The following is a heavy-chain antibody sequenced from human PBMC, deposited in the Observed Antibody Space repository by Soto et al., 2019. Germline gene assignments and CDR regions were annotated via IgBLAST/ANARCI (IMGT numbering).Heavy chain of an antibody. J-gene: IGHJ6*02. CDR2: LSYTASG. CDR3: ARGAGRMDV. CDR1: GGSIRDFH. Sequence: QVQLQESGPGLVKPSETLSLACTVSGGSIRDFHWSWIRQPPGKALEWIGSLSYTASGDYNPSLESRVTTSLDTSNNQFSLKLNSVTAADTAMYYCARGAGRMDVWGQGTTVTVSS. V-gene: IGHV4-59*01. D-gene: IGHD3-10*01.